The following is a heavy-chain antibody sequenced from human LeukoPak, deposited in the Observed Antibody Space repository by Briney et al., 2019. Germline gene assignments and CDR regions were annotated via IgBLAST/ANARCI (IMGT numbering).Heavy chain of an antibody. CDR1: GFTFSSYS. J-gene: IGHJ5*02. CDR3: AREGLDTAMGFDP. Sequence: GGSLRLSCAASGFTFSSYSMTWVRQAPGEGLEWLSYISSDSSTIYYADSVKGRFTISRDNAKNSLCLQMNSLRAEDTAVYYCAREGLDTAMGFDPWGQGTLVTVSS. V-gene: IGHV3-48*01. CDR2: ISSDSSTI. D-gene: IGHD5-18*01.